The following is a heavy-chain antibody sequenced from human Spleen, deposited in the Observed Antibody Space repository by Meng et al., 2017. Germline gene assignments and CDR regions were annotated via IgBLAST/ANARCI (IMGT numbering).Heavy chain of an antibody. Sequence: QAQLLQSGAEVTRPWASVCVSCKSSHYTSSTYGISWFRQAPGQGLEWVGWFVSNAETYPAQKFQGRVTMTRDTHTSTDFLELRSLRFDDTAIYYCARGTTGRSYSDYWGQGTLVTVSS. CDR3: ARGTTGRSYSDY. D-gene: IGHD3-10*01. CDR2: FVSNAET. J-gene: IGHJ4*02. V-gene: IGHV1-18*01. CDR1: HYTSSTYG.